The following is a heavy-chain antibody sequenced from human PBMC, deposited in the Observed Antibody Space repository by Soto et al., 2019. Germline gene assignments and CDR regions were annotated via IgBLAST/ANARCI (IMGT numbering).Heavy chain of an antibody. CDR3: ARQSYYYYGMDV. J-gene: IGHJ6*02. CDR2: IYYSGST. V-gene: IGHV4-59*01. CDR1: GGSISSYY. Sequence: SETLSLTCTVSGGSISSYYWSWIRQPPGKGLEWIGYIYYSGSTNYNPSLKSRVTISVDTSKNQFSLKLSSVTAADTAVYYCARQSYYYYGMDVWGQGTTVTVSS.